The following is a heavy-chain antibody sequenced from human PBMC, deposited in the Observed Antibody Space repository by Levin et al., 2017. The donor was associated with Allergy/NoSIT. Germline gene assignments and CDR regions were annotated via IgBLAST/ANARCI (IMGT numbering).Heavy chain of an antibody. J-gene: IGHJ4*02. CDR2: ISADNGKT. Sequence: WASVKVSCKASGYTFRNYGISWVRQAPGQGLEWMGWISADNGKTGYAQNFHGRVTMTTDIGTSTAYMELRSLRSEDTVVDYWAIRHCYDSSGFYHTAYWRQGTPVTVSS. CDR1: GYTFRNYG. V-gene: IGHV1-18*01. D-gene: IGHD3-22*01. CDR3: AIRHCYDSSGFYHTAY.